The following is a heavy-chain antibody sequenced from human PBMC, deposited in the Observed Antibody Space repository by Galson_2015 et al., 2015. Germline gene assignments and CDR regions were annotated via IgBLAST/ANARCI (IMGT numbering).Heavy chain of an antibody. CDR2: IYYTGTT. Sequence: ETLSLTCTVSGGSISSSSYYWGWIRQPPGKGLEWIGSIYYTGTTYYNPSLRSRVTISVDTPKNQFSLKLSSVTAADTALYYCARHKFFDIWGQGTMVTVSS. CDR3: ARHKFFDI. CDR1: GGSISSSSYY. V-gene: IGHV4-39*01. J-gene: IGHJ3*02.